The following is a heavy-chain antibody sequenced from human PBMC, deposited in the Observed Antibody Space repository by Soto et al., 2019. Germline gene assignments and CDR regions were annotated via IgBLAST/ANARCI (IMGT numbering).Heavy chain of an antibody. CDR3: ARGSSSSYYYYYYMGV. CDR2: IIPILGIA. V-gene: IGHV1-69*02. Sequence: QVQLVQSGAEVKKPGSSVKVSCKASGGTFSSYTISWVRQAPGQGLEWMGRIIPILGIANYAQKFQGRVTITADKSTSTAYMELSSLRSEDTAVYYCARGSSSSYYYYYYMGVWGKGTTVTVSS. J-gene: IGHJ6*03. D-gene: IGHD6-6*01. CDR1: GGTFSSYT.